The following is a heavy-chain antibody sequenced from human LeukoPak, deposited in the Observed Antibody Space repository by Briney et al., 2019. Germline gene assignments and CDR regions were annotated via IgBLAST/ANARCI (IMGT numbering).Heavy chain of an antibody. D-gene: IGHD6-19*01. CDR1: GFVVSNNY. CDR3: ATNIVGGSHAQWLASYYYYGMDV. J-gene: IGHJ6*02. V-gene: IGHV3-53*01. Sequence: GRSLRLSCAASGFVVSNNYMTWVRQAPGKGLEWVSVIYSDGSTYYADSVKGRFTISRDISNNTVHLQMNSLSAADTTVYYCATNIVGGSHAQWLASYYYYGMDVWGPGATVTVSS. CDR2: IYSDGST.